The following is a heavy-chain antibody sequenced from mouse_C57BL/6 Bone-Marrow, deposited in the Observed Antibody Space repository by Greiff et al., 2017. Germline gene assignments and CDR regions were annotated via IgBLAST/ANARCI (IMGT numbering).Heavy chain of an antibody. Sequence: QVQLQQPGAELVKPGASVKVSCKASGYTFTSYWMHWVKQRPGQGLEWIGRIHPSDSDTNYNQKFKGKATLTVDESSSTAYMQLSSLTSEDSAVYYFSIWTTVVAPFAIDSCGQGPSVTVSS. CDR2: IHPSDSDT. CDR3: SIWTTVVAPFAIDS. J-gene: IGHJ4*01. CDR1: GYTFTSYW. V-gene: IGHV1-74*01. D-gene: IGHD1-1*01.